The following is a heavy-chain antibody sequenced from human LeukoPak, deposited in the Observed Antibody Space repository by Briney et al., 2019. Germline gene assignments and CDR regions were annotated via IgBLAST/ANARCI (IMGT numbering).Heavy chain of an antibody. J-gene: IGHJ3*02. CDR3: AGDANWGFDAFGI. CDR1: GFTFSSYG. V-gene: IGHV3-33*01. Sequence: GRSLRLSCAASGFTFSSYGMHWVRQAPGNGLESVAVIWYDGSNKYYADSVKGRFTISRDNSKNTLYLQMNSLRAEDTAVYYCAGDANWGFDAFGIWGQGTMVTVSS. D-gene: IGHD7-27*01. CDR2: IWYDGSNK.